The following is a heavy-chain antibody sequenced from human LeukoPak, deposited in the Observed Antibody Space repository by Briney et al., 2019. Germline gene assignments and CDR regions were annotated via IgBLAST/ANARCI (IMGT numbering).Heavy chain of an antibody. J-gene: IGHJ4*02. V-gene: IGHV4-59*01. CDR2: IYYSAST. CDR3: ARDTGSLSFDY. D-gene: IGHD2-21*01. CDR1: GGSISGYY. Sequence: SETLSLTCTVSGGSISGYYWSWIRQPPGKGLEWIGYIYYSASTNYNPSLKSQVTISVDTSKNQFSLKLSSVTAADTAVYYCARDTGSLSFDYWGQGTLVTVSS.